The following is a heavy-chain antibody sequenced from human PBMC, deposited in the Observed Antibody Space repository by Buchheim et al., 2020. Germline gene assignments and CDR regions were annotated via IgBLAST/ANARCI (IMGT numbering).Heavy chain of an antibody. CDR2: INSDGLST. V-gene: IGHV3-74*01. CDR3: ARELGITVVRGVINWSGNGMDV. CDR1: GFPFSSYW. Sequence: EVQLVESGGGLVQPGGSLRLSCAASGFPFSSYWMHWVRQAPGRGLVWVSRINSDGLSTNYADSVKGRFTISRANAKNTLYLQMNSLRAEDTAVYYCARELGITVVRGVINWSGNGMDVWCQGPT. J-gene: IGHJ6*02. D-gene: IGHD3-10*01.